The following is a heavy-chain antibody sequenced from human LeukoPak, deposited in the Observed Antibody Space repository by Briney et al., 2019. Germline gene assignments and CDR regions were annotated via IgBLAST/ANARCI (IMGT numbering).Heavy chain of an antibody. CDR2: ISSSGSTI. CDR1: GFTFSSYE. D-gene: IGHD6-19*01. V-gene: IGHV3-48*03. CDR3: ASMGIAVAGGNFDY. J-gene: IGHJ4*02. Sequence: GGSLRLSCAASGFTFSSYEMNWVRQAPGKGLEWASYISSSGSTIYYADSVKGRFTISRDNPKNSLYLQMNSLRAEDTAVYYCASMGIAVAGGNFDYWGQGTLVTVSS.